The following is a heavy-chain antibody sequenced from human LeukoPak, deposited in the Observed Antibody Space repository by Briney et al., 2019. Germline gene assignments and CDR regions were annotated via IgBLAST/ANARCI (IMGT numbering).Heavy chain of an antibody. CDR3: ARAFTLTTMVRGVIPWFDP. Sequence: GGSQRLSCAASGFTISSYWMSWVRQAPGKGLEWVANIKQDGSEKYYVDSVKGRFTISRDNAKNSLYLQMNSLRAEDTAVYYCARAFTLTTMVRGVIPWFDPWGQGTLVTVSS. J-gene: IGHJ5*02. CDR1: GFTISSYW. D-gene: IGHD3-10*01. CDR2: IKQDGSEK. V-gene: IGHV3-7*04.